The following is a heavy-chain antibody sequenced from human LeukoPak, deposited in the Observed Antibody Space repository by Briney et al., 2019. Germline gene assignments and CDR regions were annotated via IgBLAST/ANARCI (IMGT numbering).Heavy chain of an antibody. Sequence: GGSLRLSCAASGNYWMHWLRQAPGKGLVWVSHINSDGSWTSYADSVKGRFTISKDNAKNTVYLQMNSLRAEDTAVYYCVSFYETHWGRGTLVTVSS. CDR2: INSDGSWT. CDR1: GNYW. J-gene: IGHJ4*02. CDR3: VSFYETH. V-gene: IGHV3-74*01. D-gene: IGHD2/OR15-2a*01.